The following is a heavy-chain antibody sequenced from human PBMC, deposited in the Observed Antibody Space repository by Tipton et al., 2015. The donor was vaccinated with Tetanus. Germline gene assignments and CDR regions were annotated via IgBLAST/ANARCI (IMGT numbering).Heavy chain of an antibody. J-gene: IGHJ3*02. CDR3: ARPIRGTAMVRVQAFDI. CDR1: GFTFSSYW. Sequence: SLRLSCAASGFTFSSYWMSWVRQAPGKGLEWVANIKQDGSEKYYVDSVKGRFTISRDNAKNSLYLQMNSLRAEDTAVYYCARPIRGTAMVRVQAFDIWGQGTMVTVSS. V-gene: IGHV3-7*01. CDR2: IKQDGSEK. D-gene: IGHD5-18*01.